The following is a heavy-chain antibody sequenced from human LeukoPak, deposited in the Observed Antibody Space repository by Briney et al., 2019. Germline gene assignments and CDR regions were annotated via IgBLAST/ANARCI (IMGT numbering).Heavy chain of an antibody. J-gene: IGHJ4*02. CDR1: GGSISSCSYY. CDR2: IYTSGST. D-gene: IGHD6-13*01. CDR3: ARDPTISSSSWSQ. Sequence: PSETLSLTCTVSGGSISSCSYYWSWIRQPAGKGLEWIGRIYTSGSTNYNPSLESRVTISVDTSKNQFSLKLSSVTAADTAVYYCARDPTISSSSWSQWGQGTLVTVSS. V-gene: IGHV4-61*02.